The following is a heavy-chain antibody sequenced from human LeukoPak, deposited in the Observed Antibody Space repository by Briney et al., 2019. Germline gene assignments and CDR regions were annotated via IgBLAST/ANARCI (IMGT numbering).Heavy chain of an antibody. V-gene: IGHV4-34*01. CDR3: ALLWFGELPSDY. J-gene: IGHJ4*02. D-gene: IGHD3-10*01. CDR2: INHSGST. CDR1: GGSFSGYY. Sequence: PSETLSLTCAVYGGSFSGYYWSWIRQPPGKGLEWIGEINHSGSTNYSPSLKSRVTISVDTSKNQFSLKLSSVTAADTAVYYCALLWFGELPSDYWGQGTLVTVSS.